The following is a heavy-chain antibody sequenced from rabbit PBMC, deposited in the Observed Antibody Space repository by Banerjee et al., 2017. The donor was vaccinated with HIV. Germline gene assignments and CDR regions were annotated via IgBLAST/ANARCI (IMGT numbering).Heavy chain of an antibody. CDR3: ARDLAGVIGWNFNL. J-gene: IGHJ4*01. D-gene: IGHD4-1*01. V-gene: IGHV1S43*01. Sequence: QQQLEESGGGLVKPGGTLTLTCKASGIDFSSYYYMCWVRQAPGKGLELIACIYTTSGTTWYASWVNGRFTISRSTSLNTVDLKMTSLTAADTATYFCARDLAGVIGWNFNLWGQGTLVTVS. CDR1: GIDFSSYYY. CDR2: IYTTSGTT.